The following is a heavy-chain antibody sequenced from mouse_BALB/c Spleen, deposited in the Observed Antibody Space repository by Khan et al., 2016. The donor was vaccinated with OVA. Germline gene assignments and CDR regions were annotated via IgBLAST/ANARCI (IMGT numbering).Heavy chain of an antibody. CDR3: ASHLTGSFAY. Sequence: EVELVESGGDLVKPGGSLKLSCAASGFTFSSYSMSWVRQTPDKRLEWVASISSGGDYTYYPDIVKGRFTISRDNAKNTLSLQLSSLKSEDTAMYYCASHLTGSFAYWGQGTLVTVSA. D-gene: IGHD4-1*01. CDR1: GFTFSSYS. V-gene: IGHV5-6*01. J-gene: IGHJ3*01. CDR2: ISSGGDYT.